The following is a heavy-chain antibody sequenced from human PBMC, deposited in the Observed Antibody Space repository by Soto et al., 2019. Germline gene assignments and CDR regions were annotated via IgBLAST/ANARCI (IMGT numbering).Heavy chain of an antibody. V-gene: IGHV4-4*02. D-gene: IGHD5-12*01. Sequence: QVQLQESGPGLVKPSGTLSLTCAVSGGSISSSNWWSWVRQPPGKGLEWIGEIYHSGRTNYNPSLACRVPISVDKSKNQFSLKLSSVTAADTAVYYCSRDMGYSGYDALDSWVQGTLVTVSS. CDR3: SRDMGYSGYDALDS. CDR2: IYHSGRT. CDR1: GGSISSSNW. J-gene: IGHJ4*02.